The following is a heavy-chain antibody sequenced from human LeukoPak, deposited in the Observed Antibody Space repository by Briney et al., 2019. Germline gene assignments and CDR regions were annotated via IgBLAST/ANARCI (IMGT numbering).Heavy chain of an antibody. J-gene: IGHJ5*02. D-gene: IGHD6-6*01. V-gene: IGHV4-59*01. Sequence: SETLSLTCTVSGGSISSYYWSWIRQPPGKGLEWIGYIYYSGSTNYNPSLKSRVTISVDTSKNQFSLKLSSVTAADTAVYYCARDRGSYSSSFNWFDPWGQGTLVTVSS. CDR3: ARDRGSYSSSFNWFDP. CDR1: GGSISSYY. CDR2: IYYSGST.